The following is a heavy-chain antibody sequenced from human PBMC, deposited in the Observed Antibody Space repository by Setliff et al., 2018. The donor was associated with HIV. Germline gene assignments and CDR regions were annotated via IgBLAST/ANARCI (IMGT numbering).Heavy chain of an antibody. Sequence: SETLSLTCAVSGYSISSGYYWGWIRQPPGKGLEWIGSIYHSGSTYYNPSLKSRVPISVDTSKNQSSVKLSSVTAADTAVYYCARGAELLWFGELHNIPYCDYWGQGTLGTVSS. CDR3: ARGAELLWFGELHNIPYCDY. D-gene: IGHD3-10*01. CDR2: IYHSGST. J-gene: IGHJ4*02. V-gene: IGHV4-38-2*01. CDR1: GYSISSGYY.